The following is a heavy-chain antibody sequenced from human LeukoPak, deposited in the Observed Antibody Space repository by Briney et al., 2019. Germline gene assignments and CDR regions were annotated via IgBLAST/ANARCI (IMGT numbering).Heavy chain of an antibody. CDR2: IYYSGST. J-gene: IGHJ3*02. D-gene: IGHD4-23*01. CDR3: ATYDYGGNPGRRDAFDI. CDR1: GGSISSYY. V-gene: IGHV4-59*01. Sequence: SETLSLTCTVSGGSISSYYWSWIRQPPGKGLEWIGYIYYSGSTNYNPSLKSRVTISVDTSKNQFSLKLSSVTAADTAVYYCATYDYGGNPGRRDAFDIWGQGTMVTVSS.